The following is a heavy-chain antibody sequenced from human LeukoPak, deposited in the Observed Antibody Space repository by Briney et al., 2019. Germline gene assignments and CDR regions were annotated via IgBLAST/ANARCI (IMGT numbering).Heavy chain of an antibody. J-gene: IGHJ4*02. V-gene: IGHV1-46*01. D-gene: IGHD6-19*01. Sequence: ASVKVSCKASGYTFTSYYMHWVRQAPGQGLEWMGIINPSGGSTSYAQKFQGRVTMTRDTSTSTVYMELSSLRSEDTAVYYCARGGPSSGWYLHYFDYWGQGTLVTVSS. CDR1: GYTFTSYY. CDR2: INPSGGST. CDR3: ARGGPSSGWYLHYFDY.